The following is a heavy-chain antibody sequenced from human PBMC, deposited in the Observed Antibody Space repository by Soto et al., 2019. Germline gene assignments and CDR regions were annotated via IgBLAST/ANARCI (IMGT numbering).Heavy chain of an antibody. V-gene: IGHV4-39*01. Sequence: SETLSLTCTVSGGSISSSSYYWGWIRQPPGKGLEWIGSIYYSGSTYYNPSLKSRVTISVDTSKNQFSLKLSSVTAADTAVYYCAGRQGYCSSTSCSGYYYYYMDVWGKGTTVTVSS. CDR2: IYYSGST. CDR1: GGSISSSSYY. D-gene: IGHD2-2*01. J-gene: IGHJ6*03. CDR3: AGRQGYCSSTSCSGYYYYYMDV.